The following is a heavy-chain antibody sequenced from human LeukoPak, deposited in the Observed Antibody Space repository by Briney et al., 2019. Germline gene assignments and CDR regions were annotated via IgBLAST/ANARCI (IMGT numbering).Heavy chain of an antibody. D-gene: IGHD3-10*01. V-gene: IGHV1-2*02. Sequence: ASVKVSCKASGYTFTDYYINWVRQAPGQGLEWMGWINPNSGDTNYAQKFQDRVTMTRNTSISTAYMELSSLRSEDTAVYYCTRGVIPLDYWGQGTLVTVSS. J-gene: IGHJ4*02. CDR2: INPNSGDT. CDR3: TRGVIPLDY. CDR1: GYTFTDYY.